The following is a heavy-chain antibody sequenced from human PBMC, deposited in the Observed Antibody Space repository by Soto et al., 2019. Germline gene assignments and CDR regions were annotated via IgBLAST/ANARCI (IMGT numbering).Heavy chain of an antibody. CDR1: GFSFRSYS. Sequence: HPGGSLRLSCVASGFSFRSYSMNWVRQAPGKGPEWVAYVSGSGNTQYYADSVKGRCTISRDNAKQSLYLKLNSLRDEDKAVYYCEREQKSGNKKLYFDYWGQGALVNVS. J-gene: IGHJ4*02. CDR2: VSGSGNTQ. CDR3: EREQKSGNKKLYFDY. D-gene: IGHD1-26*01. V-gene: IGHV3-48*02.